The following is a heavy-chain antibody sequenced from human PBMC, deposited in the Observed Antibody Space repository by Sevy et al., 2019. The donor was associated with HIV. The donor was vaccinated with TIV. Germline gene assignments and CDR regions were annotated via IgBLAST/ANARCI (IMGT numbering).Heavy chain of an antibody. D-gene: IGHD2-21*02. CDR1: GYSYTSYW. Sequence: GESLKISCKGSGYSYTSYWIGWVRQMPGKGLEWMGIIYPGDSDTRYSPSFQGQVTISADKCISTAYLQWSSLKASDTAMYYCARLARAYCGGDCYNGGLDYWGQGTLVTVSS. J-gene: IGHJ4*02. V-gene: IGHV5-51*01. CDR3: ARLARAYCGGDCYNGGLDY. CDR2: IYPGDSDT.